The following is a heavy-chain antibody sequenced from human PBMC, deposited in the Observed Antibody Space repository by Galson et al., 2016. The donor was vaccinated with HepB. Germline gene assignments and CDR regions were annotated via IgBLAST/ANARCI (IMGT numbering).Heavy chain of an antibody. CDR1: GDSISSSNYY. D-gene: IGHD3-22*01. CDR3: SSLYDPSGYYPNYFDY. Sequence: ETLSLTCTVSGDSISSSNYYWGWIRQAPGKGLEWIGRMYYGGSTSYNPSLKSRVTISVDTSKNQFSLKLSSVTAADTAVYYCSSLYDPSGYYPNYFDYWGQGALVTVSS. CDR2: MYYGGST. V-gene: IGHV4-39*01. J-gene: IGHJ4*02.